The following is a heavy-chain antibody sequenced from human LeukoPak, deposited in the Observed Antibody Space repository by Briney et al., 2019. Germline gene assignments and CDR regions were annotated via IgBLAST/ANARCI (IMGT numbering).Heavy chain of an antibody. J-gene: IGHJ2*01. CDR3: ARVLEGSSGQHWYFDL. CDR2: INHSGST. CDR1: GFTFSSYA. V-gene: IGHV4-34*01. Sequence: GSLRLSCAASGFTFSSYAFSWIRQPPGKWLEWIGEINHSGSTNYNPSLKSRVTISVDTSKNQFSLKLSSVTAADTAVYYCARVLEGSSGQHWYFDLWGRGTLVTVSS. D-gene: IGHD6-19*01.